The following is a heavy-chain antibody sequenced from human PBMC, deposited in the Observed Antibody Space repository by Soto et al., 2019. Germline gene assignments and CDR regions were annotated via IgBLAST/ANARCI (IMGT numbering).Heavy chain of an antibody. V-gene: IGHV3-33*01. CDR1: GFTFSSYG. CDR2: IWYDGSNK. J-gene: IGHJ5*02. Sequence: GGSLRLSCAASGFTFSSYGMHWVRQAPGKGLEWVAVIWYDGSNKYYADSVKGRFTISRDNSKNTLYLQMNSLRAEDTAVYYCARLRRPLWFGELSGFWFDPWGQGTLVTVSS. CDR3: ARLRRPLWFGELSGFWFDP. D-gene: IGHD3-10*01.